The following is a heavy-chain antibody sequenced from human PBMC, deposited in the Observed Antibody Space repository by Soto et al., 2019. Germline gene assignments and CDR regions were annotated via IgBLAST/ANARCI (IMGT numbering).Heavy chain of an antibody. J-gene: IGHJ3*02. V-gene: IGHV3-15*07. D-gene: IGHD3-22*01. Sequence: GGSLRLSCAASGFTFNTAWMNWVRQTPGKGLEWVGRIKSKTDGGTTDYAAPVKGRFTISRDDSKNTLYLQMNSLKTEDTAVYYCTTDKPYYYDSSGPDAFDIWGQGTMVTVSS. CDR1: GFTFNTAW. CDR2: IKSKTDGGTT. CDR3: TTDKPYYYDSSGPDAFDI.